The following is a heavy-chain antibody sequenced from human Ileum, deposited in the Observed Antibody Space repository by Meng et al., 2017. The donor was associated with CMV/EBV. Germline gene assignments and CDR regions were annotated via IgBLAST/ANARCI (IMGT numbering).Heavy chain of an antibody. CDR1: GFTFGSYG. J-gene: IGHJ4*02. V-gene: IGHV3-23*01. CDR2: ISGSGGST. D-gene: IGHD3-10*01. CDR3: AKSQSYYDSGSDSDY. Sequence: FGFTFGSYGMSWVRQAPGKGLEWVSAISGSGGSTDYADSVKGRFTISRDNSKNTLYLQMNSLRAEDTAVYFCAKSQSYYDSGSDSDYWGQGTLVTVSS.